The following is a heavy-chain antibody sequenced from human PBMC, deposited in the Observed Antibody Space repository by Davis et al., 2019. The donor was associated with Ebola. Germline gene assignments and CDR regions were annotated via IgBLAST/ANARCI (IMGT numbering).Heavy chain of an antibody. CDR3: AKDLGSSWDFEY. Sequence: PGGSLRLSCAASGFSFTDYGMHWVRQAPGKGLEWVAVISYDGSHQFYADSVKGRFTISRDSLRNTLFLQMNNLRVDDTAVYYCAKDLGSSWDFEYWGQGTLITVSS. J-gene: IGHJ4*02. V-gene: IGHV3-30*18. D-gene: IGHD6-13*01. CDR2: ISYDGSHQ. CDR1: GFSFTDYG.